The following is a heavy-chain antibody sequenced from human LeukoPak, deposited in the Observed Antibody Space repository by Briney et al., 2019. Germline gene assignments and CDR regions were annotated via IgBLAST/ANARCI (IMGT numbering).Heavy chain of an antibody. CDR3: AREIRGEYFDY. CDR2: MNPNSGNT. D-gene: IGHD3-10*01. J-gene: IGHJ4*02. CDR1: GYTFTSYD. V-gene: IGHV1-8*01. Sequence: ASVKVSCKASGYTFTSYDINWVRQATGQGLEWMGWMNPNSGNTGYAQKFQGRATMTSDMSTSTVYMELTSLRSEDTAVYYCAREIRGEYFDYWGQGTLVTVSS.